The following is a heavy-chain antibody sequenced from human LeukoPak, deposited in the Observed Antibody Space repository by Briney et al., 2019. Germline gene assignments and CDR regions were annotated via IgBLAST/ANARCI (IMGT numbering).Heavy chain of an antibody. Sequence: SETLSLTCTVSGGSISSYYWSWIRHPPGKGLEWIGYIYYSGSTNYNPSLKSRVTISVDTSKNQFSLKLSSVTAADTAVYYCARPLAAAGPVWGQGTLVTVSS. D-gene: IGHD6-13*01. CDR2: IYYSGST. J-gene: IGHJ4*02. V-gene: IGHV4-59*12. CDR1: GGSISSYY. CDR3: ARPLAAAGPV.